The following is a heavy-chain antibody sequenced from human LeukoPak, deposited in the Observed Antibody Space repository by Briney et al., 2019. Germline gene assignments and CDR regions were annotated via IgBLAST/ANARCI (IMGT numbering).Heavy chain of an antibody. CDR3: ARPSQFQLVHSATDYYYYGLDV. D-gene: IGHD6-13*01. CDR2: INHSGTS. J-gene: IGHJ6*02. Sequence: PSETLSLTCAAYGESFSGHSCSWIRQPPGKGLEWIGEINHSGTSNINPSLKSRVTMSVDTSRNQFSLRLTSVTAADTAEYYCARPSQFQLVHSATDYYYYGLDVWGQGTTVTVSS. CDR1: GESFSGHS. V-gene: IGHV4-34*01.